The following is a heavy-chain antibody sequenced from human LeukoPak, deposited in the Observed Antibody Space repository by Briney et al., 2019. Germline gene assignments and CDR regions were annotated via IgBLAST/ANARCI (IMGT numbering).Heavy chain of an antibody. CDR2: IIPIFGTA. D-gene: IGHD5-18*01. CDR1: GGTFSSYA. Sequence: SVKVSCKASGGTFSSYAISWVRQAPGQGFEWMGGIIPIFGTANYAQKFQGRVTITTHESTSTAYMELSSLRSEDTAVYYCARVVDTAMKNYYYYYMDVWGKGTTVTVSS. CDR3: ARVVDTAMKNYYYYYMDV. V-gene: IGHV1-69*05. J-gene: IGHJ6*03.